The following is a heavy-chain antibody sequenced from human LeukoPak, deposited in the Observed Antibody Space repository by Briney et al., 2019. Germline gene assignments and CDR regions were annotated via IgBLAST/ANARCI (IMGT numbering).Heavy chain of an antibody. J-gene: IGHJ4*02. CDR2: IGSSGCPI. CDR3: ARVSYSGGVY. Sequence: PGGSLRLSCTASEFSFSSYEINWVRQAPGKGLEWVSYIGSSGCPIYYADSVKGRFTISRDSAKNSVYLQLNSLRAEDTAVYYCARVSYSGGVYWGQGTLVTVSS. D-gene: IGHD6-25*01. CDR1: EFSFSSYE. V-gene: IGHV3-48*03.